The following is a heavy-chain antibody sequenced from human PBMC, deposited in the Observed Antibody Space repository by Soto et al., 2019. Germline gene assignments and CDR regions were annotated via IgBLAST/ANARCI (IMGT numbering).Heavy chain of an antibody. D-gene: IGHD1-26*01. CDR3: ATDTVRAKKAYYFDY. J-gene: IGHJ4*01. Sequence: SVKVSCKASGGTFSSYATSWVRQAPGQGLEWMGGIIPIFGTANYAQKFQGRVTITADESTSTAYMELSSLRSDDTAAYYCATDTVRAKKAYYFDYWGHGTLVPVSS. V-gene: IGHV1-69*13. CDR1: GGTFSSYA. CDR2: IIPIFGTA.